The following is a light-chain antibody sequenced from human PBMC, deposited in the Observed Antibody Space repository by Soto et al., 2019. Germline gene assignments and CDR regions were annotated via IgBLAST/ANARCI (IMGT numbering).Light chain of an antibody. CDR2: GAS. Sequence: DIVITHSPSTLSVAPVERVTFSFMASQGASRKLAWYQHKPGQAPRLLIYGASSRATGIPDRFSGSGSGKDFTLTISRLEPEDFAVYYCKQYGSSLNFGGGTKVDIK. CDR1: QGASRK. V-gene: IGKV3-20*01. J-gene: IGKJ4*01. CDR3: KQYGSSLN.